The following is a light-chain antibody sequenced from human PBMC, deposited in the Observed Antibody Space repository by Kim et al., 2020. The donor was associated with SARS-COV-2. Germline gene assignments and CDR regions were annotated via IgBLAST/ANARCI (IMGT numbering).Light chain of an antibody. Sequence: PGKTDWITCRGNSIGSKSVRWYQHKPGQAPVLVIYFDSDRPSGVPERFSCSNSGNTATLTISRVGAEDEADYYCQVWDSSSDHRVFGGGTQLTVL. CDR2: FDS. CDR1: SIGSKS. J-gene: IGLJ3*02. V-gene: IGLV3-21*04. CDR3: QVWDSSSDHRV.